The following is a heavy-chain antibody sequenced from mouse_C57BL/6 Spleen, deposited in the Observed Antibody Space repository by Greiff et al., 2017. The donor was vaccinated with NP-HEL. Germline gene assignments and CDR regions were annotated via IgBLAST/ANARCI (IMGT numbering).Heavy chain of an antibody. Sequence: EVMLVESGGGLVKPGGSLKLSCAASGFTFSSYAMSWVRQTPEKRLEWVATISDGGSYTYYPDNVKGRFTISRDNAKNNLYLQMSHLKSEDTAMYYCARDRPTIVTPWFAYWGQGTLVTVSA. D-gene: IGHD2-5*01. CDR2: ISDGGSYT. CDR1: GFTFSSYA. V-gene: IGHV5-4*01. J-gene: IGHJ3*01. CDR3: ARDRPTIVTPWFAY.